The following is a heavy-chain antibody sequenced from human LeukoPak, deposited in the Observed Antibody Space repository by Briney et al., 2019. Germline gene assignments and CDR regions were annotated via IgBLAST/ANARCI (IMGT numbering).Heavy chain of an antibody. D-gene: IGHD3-10*01. Sequence: ASVKVSCKASGYTFTSYGISWVRQAPGQGLEWMGWINPNSGGTNYAQKFQGRVTMTRDTSISTAYMELSRLRSDDTAVYYCARDYPYYYGSGRGWFDPWGQGTLVTVSS. V-gene: IGHV1-2*02. CDR3: ARDYPYYYGSGRGWFDP. CDR2: INPNSGGT. J-gene: IGHJ5*02. CDR1: GYTFTSYG.